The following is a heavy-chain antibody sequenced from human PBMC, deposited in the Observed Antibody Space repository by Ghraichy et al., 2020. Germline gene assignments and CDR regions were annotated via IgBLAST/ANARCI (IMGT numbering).Heavy chain of an antibody. V-gene: IGHV4-34*01. Sequence: TLSLTCVVYGGSFSTYYWSWIRQSPGKGLEWIGEINRSGSANYNPSLKSRVSISVDTSKNQFSLKLSSVTAADTAVYYCARNQLQNRFDPWGQGTLVTVSS. CDR1: GGSFSTYY. CDR2: INRSGSA. CDR3: ARNQLQNRFDP. J-gene: IGHJ5*02. D-gene: IGHD5-24*01.